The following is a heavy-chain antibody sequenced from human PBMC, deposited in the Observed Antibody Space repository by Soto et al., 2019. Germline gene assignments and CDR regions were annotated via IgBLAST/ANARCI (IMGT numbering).Heavy chain of an antibody. CDR2: ISGSGGST. CDR1: GFTFSGYA. V-gene: IGHV3-23*01. Sequence: LRLSCAASGFTFSGYAMSWVRQAPGKGLEWVSAISGSGGSTYYADSVKGRFTISRDNSKNTLYLQMNSLRAEDTAVYYCAKRILTGYYNVIGIDYWGQGTLVTVSS. J-gene: IGHJ4*02. CDR3: AKRILTGYYNVIGIDY. D-gene: IGHD3-9*01.